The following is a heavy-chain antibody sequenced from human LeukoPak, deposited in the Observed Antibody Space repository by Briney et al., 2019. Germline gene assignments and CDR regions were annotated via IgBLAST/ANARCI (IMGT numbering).Heavy chain of an antibody. Sequence: DSAKGRFTISRDNSKNTLYLQMNSLRAEDTAVYYCARSRPRGRDFDYWGQGTLVTVSS. V-gene: IGHV3-30*01. CDR3: ARSRPRGRDFDY. J-gene: IGHJ4*02. D-gene: IGHD2-15*01.